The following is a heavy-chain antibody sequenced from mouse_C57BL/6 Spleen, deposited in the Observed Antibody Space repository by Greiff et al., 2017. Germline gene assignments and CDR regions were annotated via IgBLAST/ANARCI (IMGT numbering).Heavy chain of an antibody. J-gene: IGHJ2*01. CDR2: IYPGGGYT. CDR3: ARAWDGDYFDY. V-gene: IGHV1-63*01. CDR1: GYTFTNYW. D-gene: IGHD4-1*01. Sequence: QVQLQQSGAELVRPGTSVEMSCKASGYTFTNYWIGWAKQRPGHGLEWIGDIYPGGGYTNYNEKFKGKATLTADKSSSTAYMQFSSLTSEDSAIYYCARAWDGDYFDYWGQGTTLTVSS.